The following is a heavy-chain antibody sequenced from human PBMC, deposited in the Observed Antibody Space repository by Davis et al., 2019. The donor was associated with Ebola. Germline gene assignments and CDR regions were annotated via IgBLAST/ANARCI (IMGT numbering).Heavy chain of an antibody. CDR3: ARLYSSSWERSYYYGMDV. CDR1: GYTFSNYW. J-gene: IGHJ6*02. CDR2: ISYDGSNK. V-gene: IGHV3-30*03. Sequence: PGVSLRLSCAASGYTFSNYWMTWFRQAPGKGLEWVAVISYDGSNKYYADSVKGRFTISRDNSKNTLYLQMNSLRDEDTAVYYCARLYSSSWERSYYYGMDVWGQGTTVTVSS. D-gene: IGHD6-13*01.